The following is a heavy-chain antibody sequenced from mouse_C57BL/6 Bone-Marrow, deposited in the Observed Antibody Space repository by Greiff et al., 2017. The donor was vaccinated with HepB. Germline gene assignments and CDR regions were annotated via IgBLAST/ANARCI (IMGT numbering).Heavy chain of an antibody. CDR1: GYTFTSYG. CDR3: ASYYYGSSYWYFDV. CDR2: IYPRSGNT. Sequence: VKLMESGAELARPGASVKLSCKASGYTFTSYGISWVKQRTGQGLEWIGEIYPRSGNTYYNEKFKGKATLTADKSSSTAYMELRSLTSEDSAVYFCASYYYGSSYWYFDVWGTGTTVTVSS. D-gene: IGHD1-1*01. V-gene: IGHV1-81*01. J-gene: IGHJ1*03.